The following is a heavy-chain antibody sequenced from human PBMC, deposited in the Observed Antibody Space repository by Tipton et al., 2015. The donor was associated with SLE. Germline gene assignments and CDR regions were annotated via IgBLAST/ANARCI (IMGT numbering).Heavy chain of an antibody. CDR2: IYYSGST. CDR1: GASTSSQF. D-gene: IGHD2-8*01. CDR3: ARHDTNYGRNWFDP. Sequence: TLSLTCTVSGASTSSQFWNWIRQPPGKPLEWIGNIYYSGSTKYNPSLKSRVTMSIDTSKNQFSLKLSSVTAADTAVYYCARHDTNYGRNWFDPWGQGTLVTVSS. V-gene: IGHV4-59*08. J-gene: IGHJ5*02.